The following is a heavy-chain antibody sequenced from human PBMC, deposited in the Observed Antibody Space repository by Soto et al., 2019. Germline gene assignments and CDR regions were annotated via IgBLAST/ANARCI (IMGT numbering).Heavy chain of an antibody. V-gene: IGHV3-21*01. D-gene: IGHD6-6*01. CDR2: ISSNSAYI. CDR1: GFTFSSYS. CDR3: AKSLAKIGSHDDWFAS. J-gene: IGHJ5*01. Sequence: EVQLVESGGGLVKPGGSLRLSCAASGFTFSSYSMNWVRQAPGEGLEWVSSISSNSAYIYDADSVKGRLTISRDNAKTSLYLQMSSLGAEDTAVYYCAKSLAKIGSHDDWFASWGQGTLVIVSS.